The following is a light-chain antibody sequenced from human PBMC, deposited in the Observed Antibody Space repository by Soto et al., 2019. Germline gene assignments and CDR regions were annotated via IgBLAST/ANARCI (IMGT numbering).Light chain of an antibody. Sequence: NFMLTQPHSVSESPGKTVTSSCTRSSGSIASNYVQWYQQRPGSAPTTVIYEDNQRPSGVPDRFSGSIDSSSNSASLTISGLKTEDEADYYCQSYDSSNVVFGGGTQRTVL. V-gene: IGLV6-57*03. CDR1: SGSIASNY. J-gene: IGLJ2*01. CDR3: QSYDSSNVV. CDR2: EDN.